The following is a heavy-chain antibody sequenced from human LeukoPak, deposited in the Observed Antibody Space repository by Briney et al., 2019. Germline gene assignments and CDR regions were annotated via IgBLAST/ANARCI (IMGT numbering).Heavy chain of an antibody. Sequence: SETLSLTCAVYGGSFSGYYWSWIRQPPGKGLEWIGEINHSGSTNYNPSLKSRVTISVDTSKNQFSLKLSSVTAADTAVYYCASALWFGGSSFEYWGQGTLVTVSS. J-gene: IGHJ4*02. CDR3: ASALWFGGSSFEY. D-gene: IGHD3-10*01. CDR2: INHSGST. V-gene: IGHV4-34*01. CDR1: GGSFSGYY.